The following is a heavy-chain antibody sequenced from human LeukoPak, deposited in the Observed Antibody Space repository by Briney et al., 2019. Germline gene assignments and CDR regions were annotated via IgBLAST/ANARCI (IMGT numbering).Heavy chain of an antibody. CDR2: IIPIFGTA. CDR1: GGTFSSYA. V-gene: IGHV1-69*06. CDR3: ARATQYYYGSGSYGDAFDI. Sequence: ASVKVSCKASGGTFSSYAISWVRQAPGQGLEWMGGIIPIFGTANYAQKFQGRVTITADKSTSTACMELSSLRSEDTAVYYCARATQYYYGSGSYGDAFDIWGQGTMVTVSS. D-gene: IGHD3-10*01. J-gene: IGHJ3*02.